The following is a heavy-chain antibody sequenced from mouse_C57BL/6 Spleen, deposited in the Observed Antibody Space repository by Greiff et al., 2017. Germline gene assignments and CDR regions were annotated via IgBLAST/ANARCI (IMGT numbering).Heavy chain of an antibody. Sequence: QVQLQQPGAELVRPGSSVKLSCKASGYTFTSYWMHWVKQRPIQGLEWIGNIDPSDSETHYNQKFKDKSTLTVDNSSSTAYMQLSSLSSEDSAVDYCARGSSGYRDYFDYWGQGTTLTVSS. CDR1: GYTFTSYW. CDR2: IDPSDSET. V-gene: IGHV1-52*01. J-gene: IGHJ2*01. D-gene: IGHD3-2*02. CDR3: ARGSSGYRDYFDY.